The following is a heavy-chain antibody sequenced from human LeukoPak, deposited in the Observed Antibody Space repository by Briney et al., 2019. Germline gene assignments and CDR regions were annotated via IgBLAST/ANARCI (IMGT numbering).Heavy chain of an antibody. V-gene: IGHV3-23*01. CDR1: GFTFSSYA. CDR2: ISGNGVST. Sequence: GGSLRLSCAASGFTFSSYAMTWVRQAPGKGLEWVSAISGNGVSTYYADSVKGRFTISRDNSKNTVYLQMNSLRAEDTAVYYCAEAVVRGVIPEDYWGQGTLVTVSS. CDR3: AEAVVRGVIPEDY. D-gene: IGHD3-10*01. J-gene: IGHJ4*02.